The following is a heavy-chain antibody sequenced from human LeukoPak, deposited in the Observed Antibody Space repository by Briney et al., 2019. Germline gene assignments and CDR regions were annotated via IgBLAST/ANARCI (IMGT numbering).Heavy chain of an antibody. J-gene: IGHJ4*02. D-gene: IGHD2-8*02. CDR1: GYTFTGYY. Sequence: ASAKVSCTASGYTFTGYYMHWVRQAPGQGLEWMGWINPNSGGTNYAQKFQGRVTMTRDTSISTAYMELSRLRSDDTAVYYCARIKTGTGGDYWGQGTLVTVSS. CDR2: INPNSGGT. CDR3: ARIKTGTGGDY. V-gene: IGHV1-2*02.